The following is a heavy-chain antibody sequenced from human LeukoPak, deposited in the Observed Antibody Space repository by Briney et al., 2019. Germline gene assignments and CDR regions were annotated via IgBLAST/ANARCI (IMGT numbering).Heavy chain of an antibody. Sequence: ASVKVSCKASGYTFTSYDINWVRQATGQGLEWMGWTNPNSGNTGYAQKFQGRVTITRNTSISTAYMELSSLRSEDTAVYYCARSIAAAGVSPYYYYMDVWGKGTTVTVSS. J-gene: IGHJ6*03. CDR2: TNPNSGNT. V-gene: IGHV1-8*03. CDR3: ARSIAAAGVSPYYYYMDV. CDR1: GYTFTSYD. D-gene: IGHD6-13*01.